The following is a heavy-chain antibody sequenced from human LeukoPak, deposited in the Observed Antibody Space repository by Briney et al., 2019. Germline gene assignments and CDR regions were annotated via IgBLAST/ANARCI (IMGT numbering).Heavy chain of an antibody. V-gene: IGHV4-34*01. Sequence: PSETLSLTCAVYGGSFSGYYWSWIRQPPGKGLEWIGEINHSGSTNYNPSLKSRVTISVDTSKNQFSLKVSSVTAADTGVYFCARGAADWNTYYYYIDVWGKGTTVTVSS. D-gene: IGHD1/OR15-1a*01. CDR1: GGSFSGYY. CDR3: ARGAADWNTYYYYIDV. J-gene: IGHJ6*03. CDR2: INHSGST.